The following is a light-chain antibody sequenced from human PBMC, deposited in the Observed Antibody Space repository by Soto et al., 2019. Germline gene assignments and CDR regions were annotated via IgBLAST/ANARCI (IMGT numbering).Light chain of an antibody. CDR2: WAS. CDR3: QQHYSPPYT. J-gene: IGKJ2*01. CDR1: QSVLYSSNSRNY. V-gene: IGKV4-1*01. Sequence: DIVMTQSPDSLAVSLGERATINCRSSQSVLYSSNSRNYLAWYQHKPGQPPKLLVYWASTRESGVPDRFSGSGSGTDFTFTISSLQAEDVAVYYCQQHYSPPYTFGQGTKLEIK.